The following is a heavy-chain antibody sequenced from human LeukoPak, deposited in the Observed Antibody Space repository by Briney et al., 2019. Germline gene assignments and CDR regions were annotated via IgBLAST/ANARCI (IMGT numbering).Heavy chain of an antibody. J-gene: IGHJ6*03. Sequence: GGSLRLSCAASGFTVSSNYMSWVRQAPGKGLEWVSVIYSDGSTYYADSVKGRFTFSRDNSKNTLYLQMNSLRAEDTAVYYCAKGRDCSSTSCSIGYYYYYMDVWGKGTTVTVSS. D-gene: IGHD2-2*01. CDR1: GFTVSSNY. CDR2: IYSDGST. CDR3: AKGRDCSSTSCSIGYYYYYMDV. V-gene: IGHV3-53*01.